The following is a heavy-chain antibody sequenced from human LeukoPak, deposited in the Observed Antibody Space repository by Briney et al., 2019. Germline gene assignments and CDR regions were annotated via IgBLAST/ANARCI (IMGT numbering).Heavy chain of an antibody. D-gene: IGHD5-18*01. CDR1: GGTFSSYA. CDR3: ARGNLERYSYGYDSYYYYYMDV. Sequence: SVKVSCKASGGTFSSYAISWVRQAPGQGLEWMGGIIPIFGTANYAQKFQGRVTITADESTSTAYMELSSLRSEDTAVYYCARGNLERYSYGYDSYYYYYMDVWGKGTTVTVSS. V-gene: IGHV1-69*01. J-gene: IGHJ6*03. CDR2: IIPIFGTA.